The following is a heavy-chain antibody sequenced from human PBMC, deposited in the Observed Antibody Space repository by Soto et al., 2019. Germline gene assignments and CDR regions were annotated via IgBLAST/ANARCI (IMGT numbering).Heavy chain of an antibody. CDR3: ARDADASGWYHYGMDV. Sequence: PVGSLRLSCAASKFSLSGYWMNWVRQVPGKGLEWVANIKQDGTEKYYVDAVKGRFIISRDNAKNSRYLQMNSLRAEDTAVYYCARDADASGWYHYGMDVGGQGTMVTVSS. CDR1: KFSLSGYW. V-gene: IGHV3-7*01. J-gene: IGHJ6*02. CDR2: IKQDGTEK. D-gene: IGHD6-19*01.